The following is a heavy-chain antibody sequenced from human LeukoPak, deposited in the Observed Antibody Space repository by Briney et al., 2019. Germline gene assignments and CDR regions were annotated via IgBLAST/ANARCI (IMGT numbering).Heavy chain of an antibody. J-gene: IGHJ5*02. Sequence: GGSLRLSCAASGFTVSSNYMSWVRQAPGKGLGWGSTISGSGGSTHYADSVKGRFTISRDNSKSTLYLQMNSLRADDTAVYYCVRGYSYGWFDPWGQGTLVTVSS. D-gene: IGHD5-18*01. CDR2: ISGSGGST. V-gene: IGHV3-23*01. CDR1: GFTVSSNY. CDR3: VRGYSYGWFDP.